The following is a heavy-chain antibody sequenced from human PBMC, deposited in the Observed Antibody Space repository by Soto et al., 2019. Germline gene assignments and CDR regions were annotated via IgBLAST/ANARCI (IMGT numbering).Heavy chain of an antibody. CDR1: GGSISGSY. D-gene: IGHD6-6*01. CDR2: IFYSGNT. CDR3: ARGRVTSSSLMDFDY. Sequence: PSETLSLTCTVSGGSISGSYWSWIRQSPGKGLEWIGDIFYSGNTNYNPSLKSRVTISVDTSKNQFSLKLNSVTAADTAVYYCARGRVTSSSLMDFDYWGQGTLVTVSS. J-gene: IGHJ4*02. V-gene: IGHV4-59*01.